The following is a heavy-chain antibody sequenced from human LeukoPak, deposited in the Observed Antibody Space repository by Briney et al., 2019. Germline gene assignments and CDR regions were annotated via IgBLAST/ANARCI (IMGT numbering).Heavy chain of an antibody. CDR3: AKDAQRGFDYSNTLEY. CDR2: IWSDGTEK. J-gene: IGHJ4*02. V-gene: IGHV3-33*06. CDR1: GFTYSHFG. Sequence: PRGGSLRLSCAGSGFTYSHFGMHWVRQAPGKGLEWVAVIWSDGTEKYYGDAVKGRFTISRDNSRNTVYLQMNNLRDDDTAVYYCAKDAQRGFDYSNTLEYWGQGTVVVLSS. D-gene: IGHD4-11*01.